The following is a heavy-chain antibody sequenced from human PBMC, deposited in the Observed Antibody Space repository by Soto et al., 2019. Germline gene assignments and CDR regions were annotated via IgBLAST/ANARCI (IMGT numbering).Heavy chain of an antibody. CDR3: VRALRSNNRDRGAYYHYREAMVF. D-gene: IGHD4-4*01. Sequence: SETLSLTCTVSGGSVSSGSYYWSWIRQPPGKGLEWIGYIYYSGSTNYNPSLKSRVSISVDTSKNQFSLKLSSVTAADTAVYQCVRALRSNNRDRGAYYHYREAMVFRGQATSVTVSS. V-gene: IGHV4-61*01. CDR1: GGSVSSGSYY. CDR2: IYYSGST. J-gene: IGHJ6*02.